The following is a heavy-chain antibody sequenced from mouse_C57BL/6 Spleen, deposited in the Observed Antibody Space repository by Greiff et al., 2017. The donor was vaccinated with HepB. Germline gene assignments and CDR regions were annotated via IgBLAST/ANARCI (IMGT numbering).Heavy chain of an antibody. Sequence: VQLQQPGAELVRPGSSVKLSCKASGYTFTSYWMHWVKQRPIQGLEWIGNIDPSDSETHYNQKFKDKATLTVDKSSSTAYMQRSSLTYEDSADYDCARDSSGYWFAYWGQGTLVTVSA. CDR1: GYTFTSYW. CDR2: IDPSDSET. J-gene: IGHJ3*01. D-gene: IGHD3-2*02. V-gene: IGHV1-52*01. CDR3: ARDSSGYWFAY.